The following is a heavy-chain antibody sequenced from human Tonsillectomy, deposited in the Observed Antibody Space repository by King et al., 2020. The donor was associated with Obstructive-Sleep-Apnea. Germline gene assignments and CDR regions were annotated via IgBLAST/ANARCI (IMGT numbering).Heavy chain of an antibody. D-gene: IGHD1-26*01. CDR1: GGSISSYY. V-gene: IGHV4-59*08. CDR3: ARSGSGMDV. CDR2: IYYSGST. J-gene: IGHJ6*02. Sequence: VQLQESGPGLVEPSETLSLTCTVSGGSISSYYWSWIRQPPGKGLEWIGYIYYSGSTNYNPSLKSRVTISVDTSKNQFSLKLSSVTAADTAVYYCARSGSGMDVWGQGTTVTVSS.